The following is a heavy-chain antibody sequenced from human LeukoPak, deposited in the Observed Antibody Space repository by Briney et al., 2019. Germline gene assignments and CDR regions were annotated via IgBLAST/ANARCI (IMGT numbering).Heavy chain of an antibody. D-gene: IGHD3-22*01. CDR1: GGSISSGGYY. Sequence: SEALSLTCTVSGGSISSGGYYWSWIRQPPGKGLEWIGYIYHSGSTYYNPSLKSRVTISVDRSKNQFSLKLSSVTAADTAVYYCARYSSGYYHKNLLDAFDIWGQGTMVTVSS. J-gene: IGHJ3*02. CDR3: ARYSSGYYHKNLLDAFDI. CDR2: IYHSGST. V-gene: IGHV4-30-2*01.